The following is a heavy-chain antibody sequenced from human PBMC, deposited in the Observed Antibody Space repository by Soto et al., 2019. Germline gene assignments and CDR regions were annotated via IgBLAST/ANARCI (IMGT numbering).Heavy chain of an antibody. CDR3: AHKGPEDWPLDY. Sequence: QITLKESGPTLVRPTQTLTLPCAFSGFSLSTSGVGVGWIRQPPGKALEWLAVLYWHDSKHYSPSLRSRLTITKDTSKNQVVLTMTNMDPMDTGTYYCAHKGPEDWPLDYWGQGTLVTVSS. J-gene: IGHJ4*02. CDR1: GFSLSTSGVG. D-gene: IGHD3-9*01. V-gene: IGHV2-5*01. CDR2: LYWHDSK.